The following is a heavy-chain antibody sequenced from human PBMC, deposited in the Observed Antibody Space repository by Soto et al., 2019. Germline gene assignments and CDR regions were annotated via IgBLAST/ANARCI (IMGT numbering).Heavy chain of an antibody. D-gene: IGHD6-13*01. J-gene: IGHJ3*02. CDR1: GYTFTSYY. Sequence: ASVKVSCKASGYTFTSYYMHWVRQAPGQGLEWMGIINPSGGSTSCAQKFQGRVTMTRDTSTSTVYMELSSLRSEDTAVYYCASGRLGIAAAGDDAFDIWGQGTMVTVSS. CDR3: ASGRLGIAAAGDDAFDI. CDR2: INPSGGST. V-gene: IGHV1-46*01.